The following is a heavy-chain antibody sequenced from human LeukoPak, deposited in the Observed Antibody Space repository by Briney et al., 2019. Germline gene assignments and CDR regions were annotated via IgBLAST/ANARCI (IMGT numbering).Heavy chain of an antibody. Sequence: GGSLRLSCAASGFTFSSYGMHWVRQAPGKGLEWVAVIWYDGSNKNYADSVKGRFTISRDNSKNTLYLQMNSLRAEDTAVYYCARDRYSRAVTNYYYYGMDVWGQGTTVTVSS. J-gene: IGHJ6*02. CDR3: ARDRYSRAVTNYYYYGMDV. CDR1: GFTFSSYG. V-gene: IGHV3-33*01. D-gene: IGHD3-16*02. CDR2: IWYDGSNK.